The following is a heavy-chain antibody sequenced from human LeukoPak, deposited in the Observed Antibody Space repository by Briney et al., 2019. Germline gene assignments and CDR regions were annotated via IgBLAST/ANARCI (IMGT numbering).Heavy chain of an antibody. CDR1: GYTFTGYY. D-gene: IGHD3-3*01. V-gene: IGHV1-2*02. CDR2: INPNSGGT. Sequence: ASVKVSCKASGYTFTGYYMHWVRQAPGQGLEWMGWINPNSGGTNYAQKFQGRVTMTRDTSISTAYMELSRLRSDDTAVYYCARDPSYDFWSGYYTGYLDYWGQGTLVTVSS. CDR3: ARDPSYDFWSGYYTGYLDY. J-gene: IGHJ4*02.